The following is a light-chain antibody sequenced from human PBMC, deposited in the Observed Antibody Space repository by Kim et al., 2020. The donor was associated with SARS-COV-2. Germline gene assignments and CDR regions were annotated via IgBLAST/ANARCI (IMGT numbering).Light chain of an antibody. CDR3: QQYNNWPQT. CDR1: QSVSSN. V-gene: IGKV3-15*01. Sequence: VSPGERVSLSCRASQSVSSNLAWYQQKPGQAPRLLIYAASTRATAFPARFSGSGSGTEFTLTISSLQSEDFAVYYCQQYNNWPQTFGQGTKVDIK. J-gene: IGKJ1*01. CDR2: AAS.